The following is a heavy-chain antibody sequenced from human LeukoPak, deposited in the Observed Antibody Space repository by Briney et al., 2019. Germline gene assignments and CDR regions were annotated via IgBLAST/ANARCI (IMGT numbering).Heavy chain of an antibody. D-gene: IGHD3-9*01. CDR2: IRYDGRNK. CDR3: AKDSTYYDILEHHGEFDY. V-gene: IGHV3-30*02. Sequence: GGSLRLSCAASGFTFSSYGMHWVRQAPGKGLEWGAFIRYDGRNKYYADSVKGRFTISRDNSKNTLYLQMNSLRAEDTAVYYCAKDSTYYDILEHHGEFDYWGQGPLVPVPS. CDR1: GFTFSSYG. J-gene: IGHJ4*02.